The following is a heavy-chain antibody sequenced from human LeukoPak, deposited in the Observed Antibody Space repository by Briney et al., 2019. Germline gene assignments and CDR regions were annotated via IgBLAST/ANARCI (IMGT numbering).Heavy chain of an antibody. J-gene: IGHJ4*02. D-gene: IGHD2-15*01. CDR3: ASAKLFERRSGAFDY. CDR2: IYSGGST. Sequence: EGSLRLSCAASGFSFSNYAMSWVRQAPGKGLEWVSVIYSGGSTYYADSVKGRFTISRDNSKNTLYLQMNSLRAEDTAVYCCASAKLFERRSGAFDYWGQGTLVTVSS. CDR1: GFSFSNYA. V-gene: IGHV3-66*01.